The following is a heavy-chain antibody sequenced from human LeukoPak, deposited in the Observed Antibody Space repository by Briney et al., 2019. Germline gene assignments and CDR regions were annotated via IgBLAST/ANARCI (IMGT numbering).Heavy chain of an antibody. J-gene: IGHJ4*02. D-gene: IGHD6-19*01. CDR3: ARGGKQWRGGNYFDS. V-gene: IGHV1-3*03. Sequence: ASVKVSCKASGYTFTDYALHWVRQAPGQSLEWMGWITTGRGDTQYSQAFQRRIAITRDKSASTVSMDLSALRSEDTAVYYCARGGKQWRGGNYFDSWGQGTLVAVSS. CDR1: GYTFTDYA. CDR2: ITTGRGDT.